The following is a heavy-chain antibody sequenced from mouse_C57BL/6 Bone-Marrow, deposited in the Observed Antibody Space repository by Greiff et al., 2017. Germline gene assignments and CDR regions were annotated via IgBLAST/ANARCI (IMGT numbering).Heavy chain of an antibody. V-gene: IGHV7-3*01. CDR1: GFTFTDYY. CDR2: IRNKANGYTT. Sequence: EVKLVESGGGLVQPGGSLSLSCAASGFTFTDYYMSWVRQPPGKALEWLGFIRNKANGYTTEYSASVKGRFTISRDNSQSILYLQMNALRAEDSATYYCARFPTYYAMDDWGRGTSVTVPS. CDR3: ARFPTYYAMDD. D-gene: IGHD2-10*01. J-gene: IGHJ4*01.